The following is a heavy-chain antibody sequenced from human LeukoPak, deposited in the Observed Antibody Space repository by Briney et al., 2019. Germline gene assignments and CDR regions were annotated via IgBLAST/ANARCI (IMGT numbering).Heavy chain of an antibody. CDR3: ARNNDYGDYYFDY. J-gene: IGHJ4*02. V-gene: IGHV1-46*01. CDR1: GYTFTSYY. Sequence: ASVKVSCKASGYTFTSYYIHWVRQAPGQGLEWMGVINPSGDSTSYAQKFQGRVTITADESTSTAYMELSSLRSEDTAVYYCARNNDYGDYYFDYWGQGTLVTVSS. CDR2: INPSGDST. D-gene: IGHD4-17*01.